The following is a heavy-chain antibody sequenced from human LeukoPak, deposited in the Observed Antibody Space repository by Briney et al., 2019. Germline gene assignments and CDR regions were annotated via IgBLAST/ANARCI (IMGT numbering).Heavy chain of an antibody. CDR3: AKDLGITMIVVGYFDY. J-gene: IGHJ4*02. Sequence: GGSLRLSCAASGFTFSVYWMSWVRQAPGKGLEWVANIKEDGSEKYYVDSVKGRFTISRDNSKNTLYLQMNSLRAEDTAVYYCAKDLGITMIVVGYFDYWGQGTLVTVSS. V-gene: IGHV3-7*03. CDR2: IKEDGSEK. CDR1: GFTFSVYW. D-gene: IGHD3-22*01.